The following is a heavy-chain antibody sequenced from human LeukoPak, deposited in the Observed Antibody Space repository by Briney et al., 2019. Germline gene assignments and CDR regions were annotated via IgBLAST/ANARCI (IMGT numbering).Heavy chain of an antibody. V-gene: IGHV1-8*03. D-gene: IGHD3-10*01. CDR1: GYTFTSYD. J-gene: IGHJ4*02. Sequence: ASVKVSCKASGYTFTSYDINWARQATGQGLEWMGWMNPNSGNTGYAQKFQGRVTITRNTSITTTYMELSSLRSEETAVYYCARRSAYGSGSYYVDYWGQGTLVTVSS. CDR2: MNPNSGNT. CDR3: ARRSAYGSGSYYVDY.